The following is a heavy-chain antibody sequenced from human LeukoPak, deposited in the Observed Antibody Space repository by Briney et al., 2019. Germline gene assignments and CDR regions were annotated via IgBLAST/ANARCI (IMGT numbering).Heavy chain of an antibody. CDR3: AREPLDV. J-gene: IGHJ6*02. CDR2: IDSSSSII. Sequence: GGSLRLSCAASGFIVSSNYMSWVRQAPGKGLEWVSYIDSSSSIIYYADSVKGRFTISRDKAKNSLYLQMNSLRAEDTAVYYCAREPLDVWGQGTTVTVSS. CDR1: GFIVSSNY. V-gene: IGHV3-48*01.